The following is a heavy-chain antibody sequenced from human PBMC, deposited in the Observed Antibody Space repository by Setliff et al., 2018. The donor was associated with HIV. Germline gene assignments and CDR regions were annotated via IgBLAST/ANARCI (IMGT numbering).Heavy chain of an antibody. CDR3: ARVVVAATGAYYYYYYMDV. D-gene: IGHD2-15*01. J-gene: IGHJ6*03. CDR1: GDSILGYY. Sequence: SETLSLTCTVSGDSILGYYWSWIRQPAGKELEWIGHIYNDGSTIYNPSLKSRLTISLDTSKNQFSLKLSSVTAADTAVYYCARVVVAATGAYYYYYYMDVWGKGTTVTVSS. CDR2: IYNDGST. V-gene: IGHV4-4*07.